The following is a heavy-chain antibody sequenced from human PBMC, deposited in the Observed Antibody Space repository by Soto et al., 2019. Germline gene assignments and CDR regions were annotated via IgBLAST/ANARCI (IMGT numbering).Heavy chain of an antibody. V-gene: IGHV1-18*01. Sequence: ASVKVSCKASVYTFTSYGIRWVRQATGQGLEWMGWISAYNGNTNYAQKLQGRVTMTTDTSTSTAYMELRSLRSDDTAVYYCARDAPLRHYYDSSGYPPPGLGAFDIWGQGTMVTVSS. D-gene: IGHD3-22*01. CDR2: ISAYNGNT. CDR3: ARDAPLRHYYDSSGYPPPGLGAFDI. CDR1: VYTFTSYG. J-gene: IGHJ3*02.